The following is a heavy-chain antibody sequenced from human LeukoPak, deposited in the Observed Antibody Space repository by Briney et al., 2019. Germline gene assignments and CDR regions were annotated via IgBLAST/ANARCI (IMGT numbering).Heavy chain of an antibody. CDR2: IGATSGST. CDR3: ARTGYCSGGSCYRSWFDP. D-gene: IGHD2-15*01. V-gene: IGHV3-23*01. Sequence: GGSLRLSCAASRFTFRTCAMTWVRQAPGKGPEWVSAIGATSGSTSYADSVKGRFTISRDNSKNTLYLQMNSLRVEDTAVYYCARTGYCSGGSCYRSWFDPWGQGTLVTVSS. J-gene: IGHJ5*02. CDR1: RFTFRTCA.